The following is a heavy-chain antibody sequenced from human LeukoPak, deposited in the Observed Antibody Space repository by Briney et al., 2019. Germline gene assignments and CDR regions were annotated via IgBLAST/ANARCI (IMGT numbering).Heavy chain of an antibody. CDR3: ARRQQQLAHYYYGMDV. D-gene: IGHD6-13*01. CDR1: GYSFTNYW. J-gene: IGHJ6*02. V-gene: IGHV5-51*01. CDR2: IYPGDSDT. Sequence: GESLKISCKGSGYSFTNYWIGWVRQMPGKGLEWMGIIYPGDSDTRYSPSFQGHVTISADKSISTAYLQWSSLKASDTAIYYCARRQQQLAHYYYGMDVWGQGTTVTVSS.